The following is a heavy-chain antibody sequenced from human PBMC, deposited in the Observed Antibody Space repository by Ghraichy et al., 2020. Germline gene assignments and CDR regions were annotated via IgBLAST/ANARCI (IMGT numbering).Heavy chain of an antibody. Sequence: GGSLRLSFAASGFTFNNYAMNWVRQAPGKGLEWVSYIISSSNTIYYADSLKGRFTISRDNAKNSLYLQMNSLRDEDTAVYYCARDGRWYYGMDVWGQGTTVTVSS. CDR1: GFTFNNYA. D-gene: IGHD4-23*01. V-gene: IGHV3-48*02. J-gene: IGHJ6*02. CDR2: IISSSNTI. CDR3: ARDGRWYYGMDV.